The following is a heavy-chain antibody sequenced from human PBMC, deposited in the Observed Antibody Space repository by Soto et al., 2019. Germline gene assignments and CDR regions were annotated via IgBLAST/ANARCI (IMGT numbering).Heavy chain of an antibody. CDR3: ARERIGTMIVVVTSGFDL. V-gene: IGHV1-69*12. CDR2: IIPIFGTA. Sequence: QVQLVQSGAEVKKPGSSVKVSCKASGGTFSSYAISWVRQAPGQGLEWMGGIIPIFGTANYAQKFQGRVTITADESTSTAYMVLSSLRSEDTAVYDCARERIGTMIVVVTSGFDLWGRGTLVTVSS. D-gene: IGHD3-22*01. CDR1: GGTFSSYA. J-gene: IGHJ2*01.